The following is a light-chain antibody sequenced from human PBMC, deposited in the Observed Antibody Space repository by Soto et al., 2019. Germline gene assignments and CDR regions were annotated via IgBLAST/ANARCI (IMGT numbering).Light chain of an antibody. J-gene: IGLJ1*01. CDR2: DVT. V-gene: IGLV2-8*01. CDR3: CSFAGSFSYV. Sequence: QSALTQPPSASGSPGQSVTISCTGTSNDVGGYNYVSWYQQNPGKAPKLMIYDVTERPAGVPDRFSGSKSGNTASLTISGLQAEDEADYSCCSFAGSFSYVFGGGTKLTVL. CDR1: SNDVGGYNY.